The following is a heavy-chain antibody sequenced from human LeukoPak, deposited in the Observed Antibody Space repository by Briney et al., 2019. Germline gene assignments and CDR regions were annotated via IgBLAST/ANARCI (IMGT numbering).Heavy chain of an antibody. CDR3: AREASLRDYGDLYPAAFDI. D-gene: IGHD4-17*01. CDR1: GFTISSYS. CDR2: ISSSSSYI. V-gene: IGHV3-21*01. Sequence: GGSLRLSCAASGFTISSYSMNWVRQAPGKGLEWVSSISSSSSYIYYADSVKGRFTISRDNAKNSLYLQMNSLRAEDTAVYYCAREASLRDYGDLYPAAFDIWGQGTMVTVSS. J-gene: IGHJ3*02.